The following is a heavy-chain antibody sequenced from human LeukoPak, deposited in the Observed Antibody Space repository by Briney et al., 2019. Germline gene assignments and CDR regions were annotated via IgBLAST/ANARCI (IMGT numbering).Heavy chain of an antibody. Sequence: PGGSLRLSCAASGFTFSSYSMNWVRQAPGKGLEWVSSISSSSSYIYYADSVKGRFTISRDNAKNSLYLQMNSLRAEDTAVYYCASKTAGIAAAGKAYWGQGTLVTVSS. CDR1: GFTFSSYS. V-gene: IGHV3-21*01. J-gene: IGHJ4*02. CDR3: ASKTAGIAAAGKAY. CDR2: ISSSSSYI. D-gene: IGHD6-13*01.